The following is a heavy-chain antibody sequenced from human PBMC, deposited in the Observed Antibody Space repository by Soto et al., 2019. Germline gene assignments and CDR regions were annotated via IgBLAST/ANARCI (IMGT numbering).Heavy chain of an antibody. J-gene: IGHJ4*02. CDR1: GLTLTSQA. Sequence: EVQLLESGGGLVQPGGSLRLSCATSGLTLTSQAMGWVRQAPGKGLEWVSSITAGGGTDYADSVRGRFTISRDNSKNTQYLQMSSLRAEDTAIYYCAKATGLLDPFDYWGQGILVTVSS. V-gene: IGHV3-23*01. CDR2: ITAGGGT. CDR3: AKATGLLDPFDY. D-gene: IGHD3-3*01.